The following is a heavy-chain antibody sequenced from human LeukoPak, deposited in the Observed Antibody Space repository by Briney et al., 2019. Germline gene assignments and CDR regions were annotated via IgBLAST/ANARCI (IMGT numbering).Heavy chain of an antibody. Sequence: GRSLRLSCAASGFTFDDYAMHWVRQAPGKGLEWVSGISWNSGSIGYADSVKGRFTISRDNAKNSLYLQMNSLRAEDTALYYCAKGSLPRSGSNFFDYWGQGTLVTVSS. CDR2: ISWNSGSI. V-gene: IGHV3-9*01. CDR1: GFTFDDYA. D-gene: IGHD3-22*01. J-gene: IGHJ4*02. CDR3: AKGSLPRSGSNFFDY.